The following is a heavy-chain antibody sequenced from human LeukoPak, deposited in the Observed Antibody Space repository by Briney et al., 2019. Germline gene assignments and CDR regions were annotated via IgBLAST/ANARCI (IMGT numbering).Heavy chain of an antibody. CDR2: ISGYDTST. D-gene: IGHD3-10*01. CDR3: AKTLWSPRGDI. CDR1: GFTFSDSY. V-gene: IGHV3-23*01. J-gene: IGHJ3*02. Sequence: GGSLRLSCAASGFTFSDSYMNWIRQAPGKGLEWVSAISGYDTSTFYAESVKGRFTISRDNSRNTLYLQMNSLRVEDTAVYYCAKTLWSPRGDIWGQGTMVTVSS.